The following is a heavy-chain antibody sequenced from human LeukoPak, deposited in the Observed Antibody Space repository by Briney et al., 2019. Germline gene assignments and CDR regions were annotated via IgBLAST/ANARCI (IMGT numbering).Heavy chain of an antibody. J-gene: IGHJ5*02. D-gene: IGHD3-16*01. CDR2: IYYSGST. V-gene: IGHV4-39*01. CDR1: GGSISSSSYY. CDR3: ARHEGGWFDP. Sequence: SETLSLTCTVSGGSISSSSYYWGWIRQPPGKGLEWIGSIYYSGSTYYNPSLKSRVTISVDTSTNQFSLKLSSVTAADTAVYNCARHEGGWFDPWGQGTLVTVSS.